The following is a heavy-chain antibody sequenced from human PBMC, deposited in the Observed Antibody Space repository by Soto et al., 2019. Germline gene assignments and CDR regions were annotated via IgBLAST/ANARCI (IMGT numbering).Heavy chain of an antibody. V-gene: IGHV3-30-3*01. CDR3: AREVADYFDY. Sequence: QVQLVESGGGVVQPGRSLRLYCAASGFTFSSYAMHWVRQAPGKGLEWVAVISYDGSNKYYADSVKGRFTISRDNSKNTLYLQMNSLRAEDTAVYYCAREVADYFDYWGQGTLVTVSS. J-gene: IGHJ4*02. CDR2: ISYDGSNK. CDR1: GFTFSSYA. D-gene: IGHD5-12*01.